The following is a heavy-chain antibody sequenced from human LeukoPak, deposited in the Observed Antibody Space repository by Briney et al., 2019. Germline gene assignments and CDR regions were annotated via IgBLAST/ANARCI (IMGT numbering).Heavy chain of an antibody. CDR1: GFSFSTYN. D-gene: IGHD7-27*01. V-gene: IGHV3-23*01. Sequence: HPGGSLRLSCAVSGFSFSTYNMNWVRQAPGKGLEWVSGIRANGETTYYADSVRGRFTISRDNSRSMVWLQMNSLTAEDTAMYYCGRDLNWGAFDIRGLGTLVTVSS. CDR2: IRANGETT. CDR3: GRDLNWGAFDI. J-gene: IGHJ3*02.